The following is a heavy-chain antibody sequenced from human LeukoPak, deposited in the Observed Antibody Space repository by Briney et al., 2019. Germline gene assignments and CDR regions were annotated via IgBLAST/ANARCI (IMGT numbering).Heavy chain of an antibody. J-gene: IGHJ4*02. CDR3: ARDLVHAIDY. V-gene: IGHV3-48*04. Sequence: GGSLRLSCAASGFTFSSYSINWVRQAPGKGLEWVSYISSSSSTIYYADSVKGRFTISRDNAKNSLYLQMNSLRAEDTAVYYCARDLVHAIDYWGQGTLVTVSS. CDR1: GFTFSSYS. D-gene: IGHD6-6*01. CDR2: ISSSSSTI.